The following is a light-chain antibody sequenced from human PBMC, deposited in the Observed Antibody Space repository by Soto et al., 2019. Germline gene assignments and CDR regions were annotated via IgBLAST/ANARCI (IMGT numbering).Light chain of an antibody. Sequence: EIVLTQSPGALSLSPGEGATLSCGASQSVSSSYLAWYQQKPGQAPRLLIYGASTRATGIPDRFSGSGSGTDFTLTISRLEPEDFAVYYCQQYGSSPRTFGQGTKVDI. V-gene: IGKV3-20*01. CDR1: QSVSSSY. CDR2: GAS. J-gene: IGKJ1*01. CDR3: QQYGSSPRT.